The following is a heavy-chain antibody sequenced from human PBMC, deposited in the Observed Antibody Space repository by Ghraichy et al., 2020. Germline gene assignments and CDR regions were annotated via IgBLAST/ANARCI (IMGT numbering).Heavy chain of an antibody. D-gene: IGHD6-13*01. CDR3: AKTKESISSWDTPGY. J-gene: IGHJ4*02. V-gene: IGHV3-30*18. CDR1: GFTFSTSG. Sequence: GGSLRLSCAASGFTFSTSGMHWVRQAPGKGLEWVAVISYDGSHKYYADSVKGRFTISRDNSKNTLYLEMNSLRGDDTAMYYCAKTKESISSWDTPGYWGQGTLVTVSS. CDR2: ISYDGSHK.